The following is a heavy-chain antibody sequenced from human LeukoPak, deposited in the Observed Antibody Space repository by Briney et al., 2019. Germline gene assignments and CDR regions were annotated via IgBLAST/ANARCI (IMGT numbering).Heavy chain of an antibody. V-gene: IGHV3-7*01. D-gene: IGHD3-3*01. CDR1: GFTFSSYW. CDR3: LGEAHADY. J-gene: IGHJ4*02. Sequence: GGSLRLSCAASGFTFSSYWTTWVRQAPGKGLEWLANIKQDGSEKYYVASVKGRFTISRDNAKNSLYLQMNSLRAEDTAVYYCLGEAHADYWGQGTLVTVSS. CDR2: IKQDGSEK.